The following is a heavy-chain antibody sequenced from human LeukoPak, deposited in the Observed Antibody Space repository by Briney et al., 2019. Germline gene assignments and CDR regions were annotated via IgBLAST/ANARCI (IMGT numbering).Heavy chain of an antibody. D-gene: IGHD3-3*01. J-gene: IGHJ5*02. CDR3: ARDYNFWSGWFDP. CDR1: GGSISSGDYY. V-gene: IGHV4-30-4*01. Sequence: SQTLSLTCTVSGGSISSGDYYWSWIRQPSGKGLEWIGYIYYSGSTYYNPSLKSRVTISVDTSKNQFSLKLSSVTAADTAVYYCARDYNFWSGWFDPWGQGTLVTVSS. CDR2: IYYSGST.